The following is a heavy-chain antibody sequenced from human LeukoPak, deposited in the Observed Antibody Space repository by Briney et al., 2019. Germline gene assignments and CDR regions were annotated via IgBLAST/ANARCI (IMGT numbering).Heavy chain of an antibody. J-gene: IGHJ4*02. CDR3: ARHYGLWSGYNY. Sequence: SGTLSLTCAVSGGSINSNYWWTWVRQSPGKGLEWIGEIYHTGSVNYNLSLESRVTISRDRSKNQFSLMLRSVTAADTAVYYCARHYGLWSGYNYWGQGLLVTVSS. D-gene: IGHD3-3*01. CDR2: IYHTGSV. V-gene: IGHV4-4*02. CDR1: GGSINSNYW.